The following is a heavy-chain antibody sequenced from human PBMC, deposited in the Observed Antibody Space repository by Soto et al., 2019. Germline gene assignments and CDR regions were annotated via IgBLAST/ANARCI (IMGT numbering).Heavy chain of an antibody. V-gene: IGHV3-23*01. CDR2: ITASGDNT. J-gene: IGHJ4*02. CDR1: GLTFSNYA. Sequence: EVQLLESGGGLVQRGGSLRLSCRASGLTFSNYAMSWVRRAPGKGLEWVSSITASGDNTYQPDSVKGRFTISRDNSKNTLYLQMNSLRADDTAIYYCARDQWELLHWGQGTLVSVSS. CDR3: ARDQWELLH. D-gene: IGHD1-26*01.